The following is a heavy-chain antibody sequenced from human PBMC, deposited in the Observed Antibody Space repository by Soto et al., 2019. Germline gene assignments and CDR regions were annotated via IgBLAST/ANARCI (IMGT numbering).Heavy chain of an antibody. CDR1: GGTFSSYT. V-gene: IGHV1-69*02. Sequence: SVKVSCKASGGTFSSYTISWVRQAPGQGLEWMGRIIPILGIANYAQKFQGRVTITADKSTSTAYMELSSLRSEDTAVYYCARVGREYSSSWYSGAYFDYWGQGTLVTVSS. J-gene: IGHJ4*02. CDR3: ARVGREYSSSWYSGAYFDY. CDR2: IIPILGIA. D-gene: IGHD6-13*01.